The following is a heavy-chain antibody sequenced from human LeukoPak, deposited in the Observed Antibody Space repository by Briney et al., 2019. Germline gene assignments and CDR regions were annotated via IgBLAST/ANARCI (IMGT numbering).Heavy chain of an antibody. CDR2: IRSKANSFTT. D-gene: IGHD5-24*01. J-gene: IGHJ4*02. V-gene: IGHV3-73*01. CDR1: GFSFSGSA. CDR3: SRLSPDGYNPFDFDY. Sequence: GGSLRLSCAASGFSFSGSAMHWVRQASGKGLEWVGRIRSKANSFTTTYAASVKGRFTISRDDSKNTAYLQMNSLKTEDTAVYCCSRLSPDGYNPFDFDYWGQGTLVTVSS.